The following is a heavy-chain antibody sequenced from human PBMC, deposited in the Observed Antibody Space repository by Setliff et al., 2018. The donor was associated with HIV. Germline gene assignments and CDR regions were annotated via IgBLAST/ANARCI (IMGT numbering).Heavy chain of an antibody. D-gene: IGHD3-16*01. CDR3: AWGTQRPIDHY. J-gene: IGHJ4*01. CDR2: IDPDRGDT. V-gene: IGHV1-69-2*01. Sequence: ASVKVSCKVSGYTFPDYYMQWVRQAPGKGLEWMGLIDPDRGDTVYAEKFQGRVSITADRSIDIAYMKLSNLRSEDTAMYFCAWGTQRPIDHYWGHGTLVTVSS. CDR1: GYTFPDYY.